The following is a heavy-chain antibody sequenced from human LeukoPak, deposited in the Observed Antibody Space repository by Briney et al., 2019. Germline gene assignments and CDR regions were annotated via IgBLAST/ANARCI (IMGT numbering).Heavy chain of an antibody. CDR2: INSDGSIT. J-gene: IGHJ4*02. Sequence: KTGGSLRLSCAASGFTFTTYWMHWVRQAPGKGLVWVSHINSDGSITSYADSVKGRFTISRDNSKNTLYLQMNSLRAEDTAVYYCARENPAVAFDYWGQGTLVTVSS. CDR3: ARENPAVAFDY. D-gene: IGHD6-19*01. CDR1: GFTFTTYW. V-gene: IGHV3-74*01.